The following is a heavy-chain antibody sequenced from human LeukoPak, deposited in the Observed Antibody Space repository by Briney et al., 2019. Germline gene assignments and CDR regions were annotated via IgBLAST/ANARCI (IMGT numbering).Heavy chain of an antibody. Sequence: PGGSLRLSCAASGFTVHSNYMSWVRQAPGKGLEWVSVIYRDGSTYYADSVKGRFTISRDTSKNTLFLQMNRLRAEDTAVYYCARAPVYYESSGHSGFWGQGTLVTVSS. V-gene: IGHV3-53*01. D-gene: IGHD3-22*01. CDR3: ARAPVYYESSGHSGF. J-gene: IGHJ4*02. CDR2: IYRDGST. CDR1: GFTVHSNY.